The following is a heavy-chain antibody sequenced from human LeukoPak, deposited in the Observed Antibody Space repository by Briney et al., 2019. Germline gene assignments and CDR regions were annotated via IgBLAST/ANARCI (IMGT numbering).Heavy chain of an antibody. CDR1: SGSISSYY. D-gene: IGHD5-18*01. CDR3: ARVPGYSYDSSDFDY. V-gene: IGHV4-4*07. CDR2: IYTSGST. Sequence: SETLSLTCTVSSGSISSYYWSWIRQPAGKGLEWIGRIYTSGSTNYNPSLKSRVTISVDKSKNQFSLKLSSVTAADTAVYYCARVPGYSYDSSDFDYWGQGTLATVSS. J-gene: IGHJ4*02.